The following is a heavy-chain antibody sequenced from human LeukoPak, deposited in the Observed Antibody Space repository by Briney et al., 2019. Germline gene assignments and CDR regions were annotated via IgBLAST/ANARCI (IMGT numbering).Heavy chain of an antibody. CDR3: ARQDPVSTNYYDSSGYYGFDP. V-gene: IGHV5-51*01. CDR1: GYSFTNYW. CDR2: IYPGDSDT. D-gene: IGHD3-22*01. Sequence: GESLKISCKGSGYSFTNYWIGWVRQMPGKGLEWVGIIYPGDSDTRYSPSFQGQVTISADKSISTAYLQWSSLKASDTAMYYCARQDPVSTNYYDSSGYYGFDPWGQGTLVTVSS. J-gene: IGHJ5*02.